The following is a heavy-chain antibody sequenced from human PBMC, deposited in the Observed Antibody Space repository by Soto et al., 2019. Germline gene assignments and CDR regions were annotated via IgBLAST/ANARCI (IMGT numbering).Heavy chain of an antibody. V-gene: IGHV5-51*01. Sequence: PGESLKISCKGSGYSFTSYWIGWVRQMPGKGLEWMGIIYPGDSDTRYSPSFQGQVTISADKSISTAYLQWSSLKASDTAMYYCARHLEYRSSWAPYYYYGMDVWGQGTTVTVYS. CDR3: ARHLEYRSSWAPYYYYGMDV. CDR2: IYPGDSDT. D-gene: IGHD6-6*01. CDR1: GYSFTSYW. J-gene: IGHJ6*02.